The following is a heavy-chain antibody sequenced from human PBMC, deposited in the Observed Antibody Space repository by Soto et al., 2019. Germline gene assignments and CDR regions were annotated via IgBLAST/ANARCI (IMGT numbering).Heavy chain of an antibody. J-gene: IGHJ4*02. Sequence: SETLSLTCTVSGGSISSYYWSWIRQPPGKGLEWIGYIYYSGITNYNPSLKSRVTISVDTSKNQFSLKLNSVTAADTAVYYCARESYYGSGATVVGYWGLGTLVTVSS. D-gene: IGHD3-10*01. CDR1: GGSISSYY. CDR2: IYYSGIT. CDR3: ARESYYGSGATVVGY. V-gene: IGHV4-59*01.